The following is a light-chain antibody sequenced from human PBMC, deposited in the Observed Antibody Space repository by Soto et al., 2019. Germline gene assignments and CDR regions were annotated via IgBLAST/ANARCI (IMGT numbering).Light chain of an antibody. CDR2: DAS. V-gene: IGKV1-5*01. CDR3: QQYSAYPVT. J-gene: IGKJ2*01. CDR1: QSISRS. Sequence: DIQMTQSPSTLSASVGDRVTIACRASQSISRSLAWYQQKPGKAPKVLIYDASSLTSGVTSRFSGSGSGADSTLTISSLQPDDFATYYCQQYSAYPVTFGQGTKVDIK.